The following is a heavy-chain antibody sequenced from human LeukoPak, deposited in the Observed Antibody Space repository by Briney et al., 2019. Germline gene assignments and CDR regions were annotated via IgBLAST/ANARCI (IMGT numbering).Heavy chain of an antibody. CDR1: GFTFSSYT. CDR3: ARTSFYDTSGDYYIRKHFDY. V-gene: IGHV3-21*06. Sequence: PGGSLRLSCAASGFTFSSYTMNWVRQAPGKGLEWVSSISSSSSYIYYADSVKGRFTISRDNAKNSLYLQMNSLRAEDTAVYYCARTSFYDTSGDYYIRKHFDYWGQGTLVTVSS. J-gene: IGHJ4*02. D-gene: IGHD3-22*01. CDR2: ISSSSSYI.